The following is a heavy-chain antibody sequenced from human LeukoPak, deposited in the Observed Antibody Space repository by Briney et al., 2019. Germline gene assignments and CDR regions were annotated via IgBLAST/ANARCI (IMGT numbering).Heavy chain of an antibody. CDR2: IYPGDSDT. V-gene: IGHV5-51*01. CDR3: ARTVIAAAGPGSAYNWFDP. D-gene: IGHD6-13*01. Sequence: GESLKISCKGSGYSFTSYWIGWVRQMPGKGLEWMGIIYPGDSDTRYSPSFQGQVTISADKSISTAYLQWSSLKASDTAMYYCARTVIAAAGPGSAYNWFDPWGQGTLVTVSS. CDR1: GYSFTSYW. J-gene: IGHJ5*02.